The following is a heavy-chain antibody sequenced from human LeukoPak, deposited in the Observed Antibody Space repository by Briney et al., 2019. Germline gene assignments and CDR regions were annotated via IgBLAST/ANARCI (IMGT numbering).Heavy chain of an antibody. CDR3: ARRRLLWFGELLLSKGDAFDI. V-gene: IGHV1-18*01. D-gene: IGHD3-10*01. J-gene: IGHJ3*02. CDR2: ISVYNGNT. Sequence: ASVKVSCKASGYTFTNYGISWVRQAPGQGLEWMGWISVYNGNTNYAQQFQGRVTMATDTSTSTAYMELMSLRSDDTAVYYCARRRLLWFGELLLSKGDAFDIWGQGTMVTVSS. CDR1: GYTFTNYG.